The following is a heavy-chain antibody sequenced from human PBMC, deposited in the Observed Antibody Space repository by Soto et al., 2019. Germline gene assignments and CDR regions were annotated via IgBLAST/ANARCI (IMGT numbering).Heavy chain of an antibody. Sequence: QVQLQEPGPGLVKPSQTLSLTCTVSGGSISSGGYYWSWIRQHPGKGLEWIGYIDYSGSTYYNPSIKSRVTISVDTSKNQCSLKLSSVTAADTAVYYCARGGRRSPGMDVWGQGTTVTVSS. CDR3: ARGGRRSPGMDV. CDR1: GGSISSGGYY. CDR2: IDYSGST. J-gene: IGHJ6*02. V-gene: IGHV4-31*03.